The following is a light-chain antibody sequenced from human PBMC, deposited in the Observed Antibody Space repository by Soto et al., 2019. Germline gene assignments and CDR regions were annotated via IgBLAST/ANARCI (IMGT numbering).Light chain of an antibody. CDR3: QTWGTGIQV. V-gene: IGLV4-69*01. CDR1: SGHSNYA. Sequence: QLVLTQSPSASASLGASVKLTCILSSGHSNYAIAWHQQQPEKGPRYLMKINSDGTYSKGDGIPDRFSVSTSGAERYLAISSLQSEDEADYYCQTWGTGIQVFGGGTKLTVL. CDR2: INSDGTY. J-gene: IGLJ3*02.